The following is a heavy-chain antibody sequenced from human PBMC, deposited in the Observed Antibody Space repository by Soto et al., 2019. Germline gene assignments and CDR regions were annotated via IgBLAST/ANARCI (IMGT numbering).Heavy chain of an antibody. CDR1: GFTFRSYA. CDR3: ARGLRDFDWRLPFGY. J-gene: IGHJ4*02. Sequence: EVLLLESGGGLVQPGGSLRLSCKASGFTFRSYAMSWVRHTPGKGLEWVSSISGSGDKTYYADSVKGRFTFSRDNSKNTMFLQMGSLRVEDTAVYYCARGLRDFDWRLPFGYWGQGTLVTVSS. D-gene: IGHD3-9*01. CDR2: ISGSGDKT. V-gene: IGHV3-23*01.